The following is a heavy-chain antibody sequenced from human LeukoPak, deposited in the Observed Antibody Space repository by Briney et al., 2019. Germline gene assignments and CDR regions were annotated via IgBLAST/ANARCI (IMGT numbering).Heavy chain of an antibody. J-gene: IGHJ4*02. CDR2: INSDGTNT. CDR3: ATDRSGMITVMT. D-gene: IGHD3-16*01. V-gene: IGHV3-74*01. Sequence: GGSLRLSCAASGFTFSTYWMHWVRQAPGKGLVWVSRINSDGTNTNYADSVKGRFTISRDNAKNTLYLQMNSLRAEDTAVYYCATDRSGMITVMTWGQGTPVTVSS. CDR1: GFTFSTYW.